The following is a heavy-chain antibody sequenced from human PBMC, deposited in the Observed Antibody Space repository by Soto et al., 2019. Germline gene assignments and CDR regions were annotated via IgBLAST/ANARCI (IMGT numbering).Heavy chain of an antibody. CDR2: INSDGSST. V-gene: IGHV3-74*01. CDR3: ARKMVYYYSYGMDV. Sequence: GGSLRLSCAASGFTFSSYWMHWVRQAPGKGLVWVSRINSDGSSTSYADSVKGRFTISRDNAKNTLYLQMNSLRAEDTAVYYYARKMVYYYSYGMDVWGQGTTVTVSS. D-gene: IGHD2-8*01. CDR1: GFTFSSYW. J-gene: IGHJ6*02.